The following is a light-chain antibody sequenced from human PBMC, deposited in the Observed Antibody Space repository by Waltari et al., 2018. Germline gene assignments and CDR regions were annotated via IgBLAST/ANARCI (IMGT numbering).Light chain of an antibody. CDR3: QQYNSWPPYT. V-gene: IGKV3-15*01. J-gene: IGKJ2*01. CDR1: QSVSSN. CDR2: GAS. Sequence: EIVMTQSPATLSVSPGERATLSCRASQSVSSNLAWYQQKPGQAPRLVIYGASSRATGIPARFSGSGSGTELTLTISSLQSEDFAVYYCQQYNSWPPYTFGQWTKLEIK.